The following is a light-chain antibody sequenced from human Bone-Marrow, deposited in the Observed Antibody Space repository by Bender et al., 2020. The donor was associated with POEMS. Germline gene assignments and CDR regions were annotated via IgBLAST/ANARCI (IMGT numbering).Light chain of an antibody. V-gene: IGLV2-8*01. Sequence: QSALTQPPSASGSPGQSVTISCTGASSDVGTYNSVSWYQQHPGRAPRLMIYEVSQRPSGVPDRFSGSKSGNTASLTVSGLQAEDEADYYCSSSAGHVYFFGSGTKVTVL. J-gene: IGLJ1*01. CDR1: SSDVGTYNS. CDR3: SSSAGHVYF. CDR2: EVS.